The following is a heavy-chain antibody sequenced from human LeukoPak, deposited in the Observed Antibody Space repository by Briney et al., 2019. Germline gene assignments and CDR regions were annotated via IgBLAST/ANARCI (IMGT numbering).Heavy chain of an antibody. J-gene: IGHJ4*02. CDR2: ISGSGDST. CDR1: GFTFSSYA. D-gene: IGHD2-2*01. CDR3: AKGIIVVVPAATDY. Sequence: GGSLRLSCAASGFTFSSYAMSWVRQAPGKGLEWVSAISGSGDSTYYGDSVKGRFTISRDNSKNTLYLQMNSLRAEDTAVYYCAKGIIVVVPAATDYWGQGTLVTVSS. V-gene: IGHV3-23*01.